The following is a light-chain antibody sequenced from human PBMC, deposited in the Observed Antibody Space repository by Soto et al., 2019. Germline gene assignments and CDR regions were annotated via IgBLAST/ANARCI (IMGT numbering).Light chain of an antibody. Sequence: ERVITQYTPSLSVSPGERVTRSCRASQSVSSNLAWYQQKPGQAPRLLIYGASTRATGIPARFSGSGSGTEFTLTISSLQSEDFAVYYCQQYNNWPPWTFGQGTKVDIK. CDR3: QQYNNWPPWT. J-gene: IGKJ1*01. V-gene: IGKV3-15*01. CDR2: GAS. CDR1: QSVSSN.